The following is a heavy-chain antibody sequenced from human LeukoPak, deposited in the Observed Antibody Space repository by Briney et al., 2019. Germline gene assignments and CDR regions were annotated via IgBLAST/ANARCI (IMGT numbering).Heavy chain of an antibody. Sequence: ASVKVSCKASGYTFTKYGFNWVRQAPGQGLEWVGWTGVYNGNTIYAQKFQGRLTMTTDTSTSTAYMELRSLRSDDTAVYYCARGQTSSGYYYNWLDPWGQGTQVTVSS. D-gene: IGHD3-3*01. CDR2: TGVYNGNT. CDR3: ARGQTSSGYYYNWLDP. CDR1: GYTFTKYG. V-gene: IGHV1-18*01. J-gene: IGHJ5*02.